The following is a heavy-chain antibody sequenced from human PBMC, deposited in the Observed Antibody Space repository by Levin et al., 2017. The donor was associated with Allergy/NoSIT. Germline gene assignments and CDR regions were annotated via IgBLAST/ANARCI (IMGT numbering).Heavy chain of an antibody. CDR3: ATTMVVTATAFDI. D-gene: IGHD2-15*01. CDR2: MFYSGST. V-gene: IGHV4-39*01. J-gene: IGHJ3*02. Sequence: SETLSLTCTVSGGSISSSSFYWGWIRQPPGKGLEWIASMFYSGSTYYNPSLKSRVTISVDTSKNQFSLKLSSVTAADTAVFYCATTMVVTATAFDIWGQGTVVTVSS. CDR1: GGSISSSSFY.